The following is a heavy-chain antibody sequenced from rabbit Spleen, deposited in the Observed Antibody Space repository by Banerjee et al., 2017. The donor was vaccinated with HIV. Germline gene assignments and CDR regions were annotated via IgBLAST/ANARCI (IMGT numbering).Heavy chain of an antibody. V-gene: IGHV1S40*01. CDR2: IDAGASAST. CDR3: ARVAPILFCCSNL. CDR1: GFSVSSSYY. D-gene: IGHD1-1*01. Sequence: QSVEESGGDLVKPGACLTLTCTASGFSVSSSYYRCWVRQAPGKGLEWIACIDAGASASTYYASWAKGRFTISKTSSTPMTLQMTSLTAADTATYFCARVAPILFCCSNLWGPVTLVTVS. J-gene: IGHJ4*01.